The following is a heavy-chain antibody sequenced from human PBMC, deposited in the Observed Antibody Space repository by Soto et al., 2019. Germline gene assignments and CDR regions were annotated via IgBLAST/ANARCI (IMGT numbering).Heavy chain of an antibody. J-gene: IGHJ5*02. V-gene: IGHV3-23*01. CDR1: GFTFSSYA. Sequence: GGSLRLSCAASGFTFSSYAMSWVRQAPGKGLEWVSAISGSGGSTYYADSVKGRFTISRDNSKNTLYLQMNSLRAEDTAVYYCAKDHLSGFGNGRNWFAPRGQGTLVTVSA. CDR3: AKDHLSGFGNGRNWFAP. D-gene: IGHD3-10*01. CDR2: ISGSGGST.